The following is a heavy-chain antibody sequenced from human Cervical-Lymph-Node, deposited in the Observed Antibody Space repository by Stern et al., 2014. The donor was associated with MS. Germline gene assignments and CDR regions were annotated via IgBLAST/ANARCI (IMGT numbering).Heavy chain of an antibody. J-gene: IGHJ4*02. CDR2: LTPPFGPA. Sequence: VQLVESGAEVKKPGSSVKVSCKASGDTFNNFDIGWVRQAPGQGPEWFGGLTPPFGPANYAQRLKDRVTFTADESTSTTYMELSRLRSEDTAIYYCARHQGGVAAFWGQGTLVTVSS. D-gene: IGHD6-13*01. V-gene: IGHV1-69*01. CDR3: ARHQGGVAAF. CDR1: GDTFNNFD.